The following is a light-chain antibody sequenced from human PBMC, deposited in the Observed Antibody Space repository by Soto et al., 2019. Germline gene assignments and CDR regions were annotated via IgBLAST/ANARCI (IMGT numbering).Light chain of an antibody. Sequence: QSVLTQPPSVSEAPRQRVTISCSGSSSNIGNNAVSWYQQLPGKAPKLLIYYDDLLPSGVSDRFSGSKSGTSASLAISGLQSEDEADYYCAAWDDSLNGVVFGGGTKLNVL. V-gene: IGLV1-36*01. CDR2: YDD. CDR3: AAWDDSLNGVV. CDR1: SSNIGNNA. J-gene: IGLJ2*01.